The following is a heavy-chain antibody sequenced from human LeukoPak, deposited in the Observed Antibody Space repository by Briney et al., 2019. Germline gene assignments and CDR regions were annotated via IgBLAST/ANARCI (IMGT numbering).Heavy chain of an antibody. CDR1: GGSISSSSYY. J-gene: IGHJ4*02. V-gene: IGHV4-39*07. CDR2: IYYSGST. CDR3: ARADSSGWPFDY. Sequence: SETLSLTCTVSGGSISSSSYYWGWIRQPPGKGLEWIGSIYYSGSTYYNPSLKSRVTISVDKSKNQFSPKLSSVTAADTAVYYCARADSSGWPFDYWGQGTLATVSS. D-gene: IGHD6-19*01.